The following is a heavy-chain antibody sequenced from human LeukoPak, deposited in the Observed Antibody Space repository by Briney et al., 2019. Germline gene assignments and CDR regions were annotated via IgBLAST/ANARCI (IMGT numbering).Heavy chain of an antibody. CDR1: GGTFSSYA. CDR3: ARTVSGYSYAFDY. Sequence: GASVKVSCKASGGTFSSYAISWVRQAPGQGLEWMGGIIPIFGTANYAQKFQGRVTITADESTSIAYMELSSLRSEDTAVYYCARTVSGYSYAFDYWGQGTLVTVSS. D-gene: IGHD5-18*01. CDR2: IIPIFGTA. V-gene: IGHV1-69*13. J-gene: IGHJ4*02.